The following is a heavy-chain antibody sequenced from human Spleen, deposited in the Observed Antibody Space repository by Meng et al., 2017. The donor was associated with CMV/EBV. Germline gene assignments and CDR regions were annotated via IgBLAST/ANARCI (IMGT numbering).Heavy chain of an antibody. CDR3: ARDTSARLAWSAYYYYGMDV. D-gene: IGHD6-19*01. J-gene: IGHJ6*02. Sequence: ASVKVSCKASGYTFTGYYMHWVRQAPGQGLEWMGWINPNSGGTNYAQKFQGRVTMTRDTSISTAYMELSRLRSDDTAVYYCARDTSARLAWSAYYYYGMDVWGQGTTVTVSS. CDR2: INPNSGGT. V-gene: IGHV1-2*02. CDR1: GYTFTGYY.